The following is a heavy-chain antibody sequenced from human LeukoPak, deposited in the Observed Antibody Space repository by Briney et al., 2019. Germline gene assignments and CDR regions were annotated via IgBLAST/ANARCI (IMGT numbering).Heavy chain of an antibody. Sequence: GGSLRLSCAASGFSFSNYAMHWVRQAPGAGLEWVSAIRSSGGNTFHADSVKGRFTISRDNSKNTLYLQMNSLRAEDTAVYYCSRKYDSSGYFDYWGRGTLVTVSS. CDR1: GFSFSNYA. J-gene: IGHJ4*02. V-gene: IGHV3-23*01. CDR2: IRSSGGNT. D-gene: IGHD3-22*01. CDR3: SRKYDSSGYFDY.